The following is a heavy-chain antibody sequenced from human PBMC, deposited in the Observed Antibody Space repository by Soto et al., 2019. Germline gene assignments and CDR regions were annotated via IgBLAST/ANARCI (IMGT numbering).Heavy chain of an antibody. CDR3: ARDKRDLRFLEWSYYFDY. CDR2: ISYDGSNK. Sequence: QVQLVESGGGVVQPGRSLRLSCAASGFTFSSYAMHWVRQAPGKGLEWVAVISYDGSNKYYADSVKGRFTISRDNSKNMLYLQVNRLRAEDTAVYYCARDKRDLRFLEWSYYFDYWGQGTLVTVSS. V-gene: IGHV3-30-3*01. J-gene: IGHJ4*02. CDR1: GFTFSSYA. D-gene: IGHD3-3*01.